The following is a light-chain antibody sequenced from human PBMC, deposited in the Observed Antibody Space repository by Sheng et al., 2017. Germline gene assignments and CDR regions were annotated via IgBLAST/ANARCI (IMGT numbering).Light chain of an antibody. Sequence: EIVLTQSPGTLSLSPGEGATLSCRASQTVASFSLAWYQQKPGQAPRLLIYGASSRATGISLRFSGSGSGTEFTLTIDRLQSADFAVYYCQQYNSWPLTFGGGTKVEIK. CDR2: GAS. J-gene: IGKJ4*01. V-gene: IGKV3-20*01. CDR1: QTVASFS. CDR3: QQYNSWPLT.